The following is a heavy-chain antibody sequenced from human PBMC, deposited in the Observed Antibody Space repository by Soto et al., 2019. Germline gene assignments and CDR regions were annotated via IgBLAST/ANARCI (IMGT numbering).Heavy chain of an antibody. J-gene: IGHJ4*02. CDR2: ISTYSGNT. CDR1: GYTFTNYV. Sequence: ASVKVSCKASGYTFTNYVITWVRHAPGQELEWMGWISTYSGNTNYAQKLQGRVTMTTDTSTSTAYLELRSLRSDDTAVYYCASDRAVVTRGLSYWGQGTLVTVSS. D-gene: IGHD2-21*02. CDR3: ASDRAVVTRGLSY. V-gene: IGHV1-18*01.